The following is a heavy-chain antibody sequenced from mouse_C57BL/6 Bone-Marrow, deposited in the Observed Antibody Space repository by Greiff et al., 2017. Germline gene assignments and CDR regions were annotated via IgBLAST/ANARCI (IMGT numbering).Heavy chain of an antibody. Sequence: VQLQQSGAELVKPGASVKLSCKASGYTFTEYTIHWVKQRSGQGLEWIGWFYPGSGSIKYNEEFKDKATLTADKSSSTVYMELSRLTSEGSAVYFCARHEDPGSSPPWYFDVWGTGTTVTVSS. V-gene: IGHV1-62-2*01. CDR1: GYTFTEYT. J-gene: IGHJ1*03. CDR3: ARHEDPGSSPPWYFDV. D-gene: IGHD1-1*01. CDR2: FYPGSGSI.